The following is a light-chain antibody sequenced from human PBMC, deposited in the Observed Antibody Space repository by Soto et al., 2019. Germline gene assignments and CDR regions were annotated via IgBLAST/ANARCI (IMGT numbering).Light chain of an antibody. CDR3: QQYGSSPWT. CDR1: QSVSSSY. J-gene: IGKJ1*01. Sequence: EIVLTQSTSTLSLSPGERATLSCRASQSVSSSYLAWYQQKPGQAPRLLIYGASSRATGIPDRFSGSGSGADFILSISRLEAEDFALYYCQQYGSSPWTFGQGTEVDIK. V-gene: IGKV3-20*01. CDR2: GAS.